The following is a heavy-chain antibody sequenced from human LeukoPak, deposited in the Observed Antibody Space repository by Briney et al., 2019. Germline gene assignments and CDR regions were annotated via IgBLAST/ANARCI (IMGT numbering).Heavy chain of an antibody. CDR1: GGSISSSSYY. CDR3: AGGRRRDWFDP. CDR2: IYYSGST. D-gene: IGHD3-16*01. J-gene: IGHJ5*02. V-gene: IGHV4-39*01. Sequence: SETLSLTCTVSGGSISSSSYYWGWIRQPPGKGLERIGSIYYSGSTYYNPSLKSRVTISVDTSKNQFSLKLSSVTAADTAVYYCAGGRRRDWFDPWGQGTLVTVSS.